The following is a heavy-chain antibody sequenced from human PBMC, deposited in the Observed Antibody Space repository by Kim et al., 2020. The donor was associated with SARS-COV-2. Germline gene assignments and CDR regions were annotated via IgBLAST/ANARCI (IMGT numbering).Heavy chain of an antibody. CDR1: GFTFSGSA. J-gene: IGHJ6*02. CDR2: IRSKANSYAT. Sequence: GGSLRLSCAASGFTFSGSAMHWVRQASGKGLEWVGRIRSKANSYATAYAASVKGRFTISRDDSKNTAYLQMNSLKTEDTAVYYCTSPVPAAAYYYYYGMDVWGQGTTVTVSS. V-gene: IGHV3-73*01. D-gene: IGHD2-2*01. CDR3: TSPVPAAAYYYYYGMDV.